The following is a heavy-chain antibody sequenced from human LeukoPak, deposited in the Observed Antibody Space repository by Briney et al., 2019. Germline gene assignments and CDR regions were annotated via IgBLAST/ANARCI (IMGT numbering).Heavy chain of an antibody. CDR1: GGSISSNN. D-gene: IGHD3-22*01. CDR3: ARLQYVSSGYYSYYYYMDV. Sequence: SETLSLTCTVSGGSISSNNWSWFRQPPGKGLKWIGSIYTSGSTNYNPSLKSRVTISVDTSKNQFSLKLSSVTAADTAVYYCARLQYVSSGYYSYYYYMDVWGKGTTVTISS. J-gene: IGHJ6*03. CDR2: IYTSGST. V-gene: IGHV4-4*09.